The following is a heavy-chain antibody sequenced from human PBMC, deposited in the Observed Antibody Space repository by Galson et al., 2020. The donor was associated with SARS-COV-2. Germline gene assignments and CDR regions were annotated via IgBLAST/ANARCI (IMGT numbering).Heavy chain of an antibody. CDR3: TRVGETTVTYSNWFDP. D-gene: IGHD4-17*01. CDR2: IRSKAYGGTT. J-gene: IGHJ5*02. CDR1: GFTFGDYA. Sequence: GESLKISCTASGFTFGDYAMSWFRQAPGKGLEWVGFIRSKAYGGTTEYAASVKGRFTISRDDSKSIAYLQMNSLKTEDTAVYYCTRVGETTVTYSNWFDPWGQGTLVTVSS. V-gene: IGHV3-49*03.